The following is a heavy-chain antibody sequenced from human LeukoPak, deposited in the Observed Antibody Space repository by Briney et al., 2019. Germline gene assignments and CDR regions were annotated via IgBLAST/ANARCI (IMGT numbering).Heavy chain of an antibody. CDR3: ARVGGYFDY. Sequence: SQTLSLTCTVSGGSISSGGYYWSWIRQHPRKGLEWIGHIYYSGSTYYNPSLKSRVAISADTSKNQFSLRLSSVTAADTAVYYCARVGGYFDYWGQGALVTVSS. CDR2: IYYSGST. J-gene: IGHJ4*02. CDR1: GGSISSGGYY. V-gene: IGHV4-31*03. D-gene: IGHD3-10*01.